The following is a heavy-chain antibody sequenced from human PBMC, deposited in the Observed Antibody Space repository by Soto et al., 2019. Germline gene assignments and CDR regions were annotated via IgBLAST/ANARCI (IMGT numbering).Heavy chain of an antibody. V-gene: IGHV1-18*01. Sequence: ASVKVSCKASGYRFTSYGITWVRQAPGQGLEWMGWINTYNGNTNYAQKLQGRVTMTTDTSTSTAYMELRSLRSDDTAVYYCARDVNIVILPTSCPPLYYYYYAMDVWGQGTTVTVSS. J-gene: IGHJ6*02. CDR1: GYRFTSYG. CDR2: INTYNGNT. CDR3: ARDVNIVILPTSCPPLYYYYYAMDV. D-gene: IGHD2-2*01.